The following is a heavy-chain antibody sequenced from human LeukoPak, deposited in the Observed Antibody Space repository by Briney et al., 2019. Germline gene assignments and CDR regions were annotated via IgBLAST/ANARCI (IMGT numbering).Heavy chain of an antibody. V-gene: IGHV4-34*12. CDR1: GESLNYYY. J-gene: IGHJ4*02. CDR2: IFDGKTI. D-gene: IGHD4-23*01. CDR3: ASGAWAARLNS. Sequence: PSDTLSLTCAVYGESLNYYYWSWIRQSPGKGLEWIGDIFDGKTINYNPSLKRRVTISAATSSQQFSLNLKSVPAADTAVYFCASGAWAARLNSWAQGALVIVSS.